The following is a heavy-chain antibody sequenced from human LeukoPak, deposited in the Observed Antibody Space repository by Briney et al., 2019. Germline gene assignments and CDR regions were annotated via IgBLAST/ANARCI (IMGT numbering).Heavy chain of an antibody. J-gene: IGHJ4*02. CDR1: GGSISSGDYY. CDR2: IYYSGST. V-gene: IGHV4-30-4*01. CDR3: ARGSYYGSGSYTY. D-gene: IGHD3-10*01. Sequence: PSQTLSLTCTVSGGSISSGDYYWSWIRQPPGKGLEWIGYIYYSGSTYYNPSLKSRVTISVDTSKNQFSLKLSSVTAADTAVYYCARGSYYGSGSYTYWGQGTLVTVSS.